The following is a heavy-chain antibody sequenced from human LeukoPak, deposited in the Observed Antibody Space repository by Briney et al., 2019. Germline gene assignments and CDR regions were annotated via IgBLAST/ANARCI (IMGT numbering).Heavy chain of an antibody. D-gene: IGHD3-22*01. CDR2: IKQDGSEK. CDR3: ARDEGGSSYII. CDR1: GFTFSLYY. V-gene: IGHV3-7*01. Sequence: GGSLRPSCAASGFTFSLYYMSWVRQAPGKGLEWVANIKQDGSEKNYVDSAKGRFTISRDNAKNSLYLQMNSLRAEDTAVYYCARDEGGSSYIIWGQGTMVTVSS. J-gene: IGHJ3*02.